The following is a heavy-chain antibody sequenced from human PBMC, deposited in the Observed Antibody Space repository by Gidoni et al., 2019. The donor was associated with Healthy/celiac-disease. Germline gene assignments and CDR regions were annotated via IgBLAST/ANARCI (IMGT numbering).Heavy chain of an antibody. J-gene: IGHJ1*01. Sequence: VQLVESGGGVVQPGRSLRLSCAASGFPFSSYGMHWVRQAPGKGLEWVAVIVYDASNKYYADSVKGRFTISRDNSKNTLYLQMNSLRAEDTAVYYCARGGSSWSRAEYFQHWGQGTLVTVSS. D-gene: IGHD6-13*01. CDR2: IVYDASNK. CDR3: ARGGSSWSRAEYFQH. V-gene: IGHV3-33*01. CDR1: GFPFSSYG.